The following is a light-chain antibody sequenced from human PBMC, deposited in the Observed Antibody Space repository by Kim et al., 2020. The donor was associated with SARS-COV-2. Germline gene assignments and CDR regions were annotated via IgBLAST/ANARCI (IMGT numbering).Light chain of an antibody. CDR2: QDD. V-gene: IGLV3-1*01. CDR3: QTWDGITAV. CDR1: DLGDKY. Sequence: SVSPGQTASITCSGDDLGDKYTCWYQQKPGQSPLLVIYQDDRRPSGIPDRFSGSNSGNTATLTISGTQAMDEADYYCQTWDGITAVFGGGTQLTV. J-gene: IGLJ3*02.